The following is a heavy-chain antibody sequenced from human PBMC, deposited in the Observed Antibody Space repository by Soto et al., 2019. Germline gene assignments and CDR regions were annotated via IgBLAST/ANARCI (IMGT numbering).Heavy chain of an antibody. CDR2: FDPEDGET. CDR3: ATGKSNYYGSGSYEDY. D-gene: IGHD3-10*01. Sequence: GASVKVSCKVSGYTLAELSRHWVRQAPGKGLEWMGGFDPEDGETIYAQKFQGRVTMTEDTSTDTAYMELSSLRSEDTAVYYCATGKSNYYGSGSYEDYWGQGTLVTVSS. J-gene: IGHJ4*02. CDR1: GYTLAELS. V-gene: IGHV1-24*01.